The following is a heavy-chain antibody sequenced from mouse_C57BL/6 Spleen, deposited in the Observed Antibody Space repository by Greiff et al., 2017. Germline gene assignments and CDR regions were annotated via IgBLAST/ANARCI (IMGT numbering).Heavy chain of an antibody. D-gene: IGHD1-1*01. CDR1: GYTFTSYW. V-gene: IGHV1-52*01. CDR3: AGGGFTTVEAPDY. Sequence: QVQLQQPGAELVRPGSSVKLSCKASGYTFTSYWMHWVKQRPIQGLEWIGNIDPSDSETKYNQKFKDKATLTVDKSSSTAYMQLSSLTSEDSAVYYCAGGGFTTVEAPDYWGQGTTLTVSS. CDR2: IDPSDSET. J-gene: IGHJ2*01.